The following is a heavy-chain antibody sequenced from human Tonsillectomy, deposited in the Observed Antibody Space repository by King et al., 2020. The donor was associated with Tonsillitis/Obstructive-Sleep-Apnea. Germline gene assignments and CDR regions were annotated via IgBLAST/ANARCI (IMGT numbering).Heavy chain of an antibody. Sequence: VQLQESGPALVKPSETLSLTCTVSTVSGGSIGSYYWTWIRQPPGKGLEWIGYISYSGTTNYNPSLKSRVTISLDTSKNQFSLRLSSVTAADTAVYYCARQRDGGNWGFDYWGQGTLVTVSS. CDR3: ARQRDGGNWGFDY. J-gene: IGHJ4*02. D-gene: IGHD5-24*01. V-gene: IGHV4-59*01. CDR1: GGSIGSYY. CDR2: ISYSGTT.